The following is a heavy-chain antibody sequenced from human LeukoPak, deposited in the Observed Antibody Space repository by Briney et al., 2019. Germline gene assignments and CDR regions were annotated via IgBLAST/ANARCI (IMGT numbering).Heavy chain of an antibody. CDR2: INHSGST. J-gene: IGHJ4*02. V-gene: IGHV4-34*01. CDR1: GGSFSGYY. D-gene: IGHD3-22*01. CDR3: ARDRYYYPFDY. Sequence: SETLSLTCAVYGGSFSGYYWSWIRQPPGKGLEWIGEINHSGSTNYNPSLKSRVTISVDTSKNQFSLKLRSVTAADTAVYYCARDRYYYPFDYWGQGTLVTVSS.